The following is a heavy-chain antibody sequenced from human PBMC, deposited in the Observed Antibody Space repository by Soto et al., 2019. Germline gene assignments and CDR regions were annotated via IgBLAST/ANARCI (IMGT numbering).Heavy chain of an antibody. D-gene: IGHD5-12*01. J-gene: IGHJ4*02. CDR3: AKGYYSGYDLAYFDY. CDR2: ISTGSSFI. CDR1: GFTFSSYS. V-gene: IGHV3-21*04. Sequence: GGSLRLSCVASGFTFSSYSMNWLRQTPGKGLEWVSSISTGSSFIYYADSVSGRFTISRDNAKNTLYLQLNTLRAEDTALYYCAKGYYSGYDLAYFDYWGQGTLVTVSS.